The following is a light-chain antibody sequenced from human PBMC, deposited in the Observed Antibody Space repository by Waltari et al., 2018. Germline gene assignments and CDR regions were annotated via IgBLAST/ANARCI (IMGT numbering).Light chain of an antibody. CDR2: EVS. CDR1: SSDVGVYNY. J-gene: IGLJ2*01. V-gene: IGLV2-8*01. Sequence: QSALTQPPSASGSPGQSVTISCTGTSSDVGVYNYVSRYQQHPGKAPKLMIYEVSKRPSGVPDRFSGSKSGNTASLTVSGLQAEDEADYYCSSYAGSNNLVFGGGTKLTVL. CDR3: SSYAGSNNLV.